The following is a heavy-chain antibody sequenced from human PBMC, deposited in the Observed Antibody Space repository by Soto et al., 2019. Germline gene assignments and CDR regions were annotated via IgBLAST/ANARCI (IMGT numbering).Heavy chain of an antibody. Sequence: PEDSLRLSWAASGFTFSSYAMHSVRQAPGKGLEWVAVISYDGSNKYYADSVKGRFTISRDNSKNTLYLQMNSLRAEDTAVYYCARETVAARPPGAIDYWGQGT. D-gene: IGHD6-6*01. V-gene: IGHV3-30-3*01. J-gene: IGHJ4*02. CDR2: ISYDGSNK. CDR1: GFTFSSYA. CDR3: ARETVAARPPGAIDY.